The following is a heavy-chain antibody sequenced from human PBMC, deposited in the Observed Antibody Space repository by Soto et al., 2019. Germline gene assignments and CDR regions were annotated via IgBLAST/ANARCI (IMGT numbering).Heavy chain of an antibody. CDR2: INWNSGSI. CDR3: VKDESINWYSGHFRH. V-gene: IGHV3-9*01. J-gene: IGHJ1*01. D-gene: IGHD6-13*01. CDR1: GFTFDYYA. Sequence: GGSLRLSCAASGFTFDYYAMHWVRQVPGKGLEWVSGINWNSGSIGYGDSVKGRFAISRDNAKNSLHLQMNSLSAEDTAFYYCVKDESINWYSGHFRHWGQGTLVTVSS.